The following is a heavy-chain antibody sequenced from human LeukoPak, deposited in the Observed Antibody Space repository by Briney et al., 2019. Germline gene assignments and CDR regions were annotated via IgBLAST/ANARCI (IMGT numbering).Heavy chain of an antibody. Sequence: SETLSLTCAVYGGSFSGYYWSWIRQPPGKGLEWIGEINHSGSTNYNPSLKSRVTISVDTSKNQFSLKLSSVTAADTAVYYCARDSNWNYQVWFDPWGQGTLVTVSS. J-gene: IGHJ5*02. CDR1: GGSFSGYY. CDR3: ARDSNWNYQVWFDP. D-gene: IGHD1-7*01. CDR2: INHSGST. V-gene: IGHV4-34*01.